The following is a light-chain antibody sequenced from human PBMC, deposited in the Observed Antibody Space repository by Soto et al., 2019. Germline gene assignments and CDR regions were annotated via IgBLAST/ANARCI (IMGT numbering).Light chain of an antibody. J-gene: IGLJ2*01. CDR2: EVT. CDR1: RDDIGAYDY. Sequence: QSVLTQPASVSGSPGQSITISCAGTRDDIGAYDYVSWYQQHPGNAPKLLVYEVTNRPSSVSDRFSGSKSGNTASLTISGLQAEDEADYYCNSYTNSSAVVFGGGTKVTVL. V-gene: IGLV2-14*01. CDR3: NSYTNSSAVV.